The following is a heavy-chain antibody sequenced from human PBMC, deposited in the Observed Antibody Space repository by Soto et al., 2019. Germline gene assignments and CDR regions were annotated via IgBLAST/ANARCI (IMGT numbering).Heavy chain of an antibody. CDR1: GFSLDTTEVG. CDR3: VHSRKCARWPQGVS. J-gene: IGHJ4*02. CDR2: VYWNDYK. Sequence: QITLKESGPTLVKPPQTLTLTCSFSGFSLDTTEVGVGGIRQPPGKALEWLALVYWNDYKRYRPSLESSITITKDTTKDQVVLTITHMDPVDKGTYYCVHSRKCARWPQGVSWGQGPRVTVS. V-gene: IGHV2-5*01.